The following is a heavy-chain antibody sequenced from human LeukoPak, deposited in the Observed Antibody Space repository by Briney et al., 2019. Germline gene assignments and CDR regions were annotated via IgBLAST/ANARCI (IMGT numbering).Heavy chain of an antibody. D-gene: IGHD1-14*01. CDR2: ISGGGGGP. CDR3: ARGVEPLAANTLAY. Sequence: PGGSLRLSCGASGFAFSTYGMSWVRQAPGTGLEWVSGISGGGGGPLYADSVKGRFTISRDNSKNTLSLQMDSLRVEDTAVYYCARGVEPLAANTLAYWGQGTLVTVSS. V-gene: IGHV3-23*01. J-gene: IGHJ4*02. CDR1: GFAFSTYG.